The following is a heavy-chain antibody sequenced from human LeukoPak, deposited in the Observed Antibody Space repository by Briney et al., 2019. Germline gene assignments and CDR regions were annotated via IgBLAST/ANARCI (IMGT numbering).Heavy chain of an antibody. CDR1: GYTFTTYS. CDR3: ARGRGSGTYSARDFDY. Sequence: ASVKVSCKASGYTFTTYSMHWVRQAPGQGLEWMGVINPSGGSTSYAQRFQGRLTMTRDTSTSTVYMELSSLRSEDTAVYHCARGRGSGTYSARDFDYWGQGTLVTVSS. D-gene: IGHD3-10*01. CDR2: INPSGGST. V-gene: IGHV1-46*01. J-gene: IGHJ4*02.